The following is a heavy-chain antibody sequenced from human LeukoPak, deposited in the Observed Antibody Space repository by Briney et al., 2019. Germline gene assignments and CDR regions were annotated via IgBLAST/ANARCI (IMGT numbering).Heavy chain of an antibody. J-gene: IGHJ4*02. CDR1: GFTFSTYG. CDR3: AKDISSGWPYCFDY. V-gene: IGHV3-30*02. D-gene: IGHD6-19*01. CDR2: IRYDGRKK. Sequence: GGSLRLSCAASGFTFSTYGMHWVRQAPGKGLEWVAFIRYDGRKKYYADSVKGRFTISRDNSKNTLYLQMNSLRAEDTAVYYCAKDISSGWPYCFDYWGQGTLVTVSS.